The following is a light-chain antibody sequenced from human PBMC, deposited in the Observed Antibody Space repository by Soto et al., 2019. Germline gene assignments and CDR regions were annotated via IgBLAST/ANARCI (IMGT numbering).Light chain of an antibody. V-gene: IGLV2-14*03. CDR2: NVY. CDR1: SSDVGAYNF. Sequence: QSALAQPASVSGSPGQSITISCTGTSSDVGAYNFVTWHQQHPGKAPKLMIYNVYDRPSGISYRFSGSKSGNTASLTISGLQGEDEADYYCSAYTVSRNYVFVNGTKVTV. CDR3: SAYTVSRNYV. J-gene: IGLJ1*01.